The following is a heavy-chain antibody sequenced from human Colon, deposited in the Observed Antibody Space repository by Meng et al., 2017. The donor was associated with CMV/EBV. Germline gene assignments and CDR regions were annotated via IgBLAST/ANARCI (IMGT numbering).Heavy chain of an antibody. D-gene: IGHD6-19*01. CDR1: GFTFSLYG. V-gene: IGHV3-48*03. CDR3: VRDIPAVAAVRWFDP. CDR2: ISSGGLIF. Sequence: GGSLRLSCAASGFTFSLYGMNWVRQAPGKGLEWVSYISSGGLIFYYADSVKGRFTISRDSAKNSLYLQMNSLRVEDTAVYYCVRDIPAVAAVRWFDPWGQGTLVTVSS. J-gene: IGHJ5*02.